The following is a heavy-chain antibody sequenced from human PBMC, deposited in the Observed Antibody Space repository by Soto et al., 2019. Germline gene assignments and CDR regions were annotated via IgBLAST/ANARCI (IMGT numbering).Heavy chain of an antibody. CDR3: VLHNYASASTSFDY. CDR1: GGSISSYY. CDR2: IYYSGST. D-gene: IGHD2-2*01. J-gene: IGHJ4*02. V-gene: IGHV4-59*08. Sequence: QVQLQESGPGLVKPSETLSLTCTVSGGSISSYYWSWIRQPPGKGLEWIGYIYYSGSTNYNPSLKRRVSISVAMSMNLFSLKLNSMTAADTAVNSCVLHNYASASTSFDYWGQGTLVTVSS.